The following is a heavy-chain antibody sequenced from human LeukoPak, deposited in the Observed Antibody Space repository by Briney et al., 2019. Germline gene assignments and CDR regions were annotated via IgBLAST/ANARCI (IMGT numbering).Heavy chain of an antibody. CDR1: GFTFSGFD. CDR3: TRLDTVTIDRFDY. Sequence: PGGSLKLSCAASGFTFSGFDMHWVRQASGKGLERVGRIRSKANNYATAYAASVKGRFTISRDDSKNTAYLQMNSLKTEDTAVYYCTRLDTVTIDRFDYWGQGTLVTVSS. CDR2: IRSKANNYAT. D-gene: IGHD4-17*01. V-gene: IGHV3-73*01. J-gene: IGHJ4*02.